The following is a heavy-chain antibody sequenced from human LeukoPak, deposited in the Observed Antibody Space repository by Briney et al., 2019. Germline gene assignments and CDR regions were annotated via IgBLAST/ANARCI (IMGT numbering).Heavy chain of an antibody. CDR1: GFTVSSNY. D-gene: IGHD3-22*01. CDR3: ARSITMIVVPLI. CDR2: ISYDGSNK. J-gene: IGHJ3*02. Sequence: GSLRLSCAASGFTVSSNYMSWVRQAPGKGLEWAAVISYDGSNKYYADSVKGRFTISRDNSKNTLYLQMNSLRAEDTAVYYCARSITMIVVPLIWGQGTMVTVSS. V-gene: IGHV3-30-3*01.